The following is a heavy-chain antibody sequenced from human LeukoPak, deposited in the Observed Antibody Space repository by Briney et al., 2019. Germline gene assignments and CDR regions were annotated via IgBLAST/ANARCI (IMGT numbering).Heavy chain of an antibody. D-gene: IGHD6-13*01. CDR2: INSGGST. CDR3: ARDRGWKQQLVRGFDY. J-gene: IGHJ4*02. V-gene: IGHV3-66*01. CDR1: GFTFGDYG. Sequence: GGSLRLSCTASGFTFGDYGMSWVRQAPGKGLEWVSVINSGGSTYHADSVKGRFTISRDNSKNTLYLQMNSLRAEDTAVYYCARDRGWKQQLVRGFDYWGQGTLVTVSS.